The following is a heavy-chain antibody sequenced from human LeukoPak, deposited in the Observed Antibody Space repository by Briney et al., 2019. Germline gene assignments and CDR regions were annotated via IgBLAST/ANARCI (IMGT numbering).Heavy chain of an antibody. CDR3: ARDQGEAVAGLYYYYYYYMDV. Sequence: SQTLSLTCTVSGGSISSGSYYWSWIRQPAGKGLEWIGRTYTSGSTNYNPSLKSRVTISVDTSKNQFSLKLSSVTAADTAVYYCARDQGEAVAGLYYYYYYYMDVWGKGTTVTVSS. CDR2: TYTSGST. CDR1: GGSISSGSYY. D-gene: IGHD6-19*01. J-gene: IGHJ6*03. V-gene: IGHV4-61*02.